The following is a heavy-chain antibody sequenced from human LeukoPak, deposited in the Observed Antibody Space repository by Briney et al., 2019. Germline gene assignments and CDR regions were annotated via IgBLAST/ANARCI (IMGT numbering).Heavy chain of an antibody. D-gene: IGHD4-23*01. Sequence: SETLSLTCAVSGGSISSSNWWSWVRQPPGKGLEWIGEIYHGGNTNYNPSLKSRVTISVDTSKNQFSLKLSSVTAADTAVYYCASFDYGGNSYYFDYWGQGTLVTVSS. J-gene: IGHJ4*02. CDR3: ASFDYGGNSYYFDY. V-gene: IGHV4-4*02. CDR2: IYHGGNT. CDR1: GGSISSSNW.